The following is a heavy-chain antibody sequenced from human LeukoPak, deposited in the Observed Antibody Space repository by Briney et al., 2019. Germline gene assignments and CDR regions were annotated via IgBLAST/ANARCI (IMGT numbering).Heavy chain of an antibody. V-gene: IGHV1-18*01. CDR3: ARSQIQLSNFDY. J-gene: IGHJ4*02. Sequence: ASVKVSCKASGYTFTSYGISWVRRAPGQGLEWMGWISAYNGNTNYAQKLQGRVTMTTDTSTSTAYMELRSLRSDDTAVYYCARSQIQLSNFDYWGQGTLVTVSS. CDR2: ISAYNGNT. D-gene: IGHD5-18*01. CDR1: GYTFTSYG.